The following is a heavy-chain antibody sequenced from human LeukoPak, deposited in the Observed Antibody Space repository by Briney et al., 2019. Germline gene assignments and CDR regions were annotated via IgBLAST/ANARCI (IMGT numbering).Heavy chain of an antibody. Sequence: GGSLRLSCAASGFTFSNAWMSWVRQAPGKGLEWVGRIKSKTDGGTTDYAAPVKGRFTISRDDSKNTLYLQMNSLKTEDTAVYYCTTDPSQRWIQLWVPLDYWGQGTLVTVSS. CDR1: GFTFSNAW. CDR2: IKSKTDGGTT. V-gene: IGHV3-15*01. J-gene: IGHJ4*02. CDR3: TTDPSQRWIQLWVPLDY. D-gene: IGHD5-18*01.